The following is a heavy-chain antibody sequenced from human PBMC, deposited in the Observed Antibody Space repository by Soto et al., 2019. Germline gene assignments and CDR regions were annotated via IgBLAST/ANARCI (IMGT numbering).Heavy chain of an antibody. V-gene: IGHV1-69*06. CDR3: ARGGGIAVAGISWGGDYYYGMDV. CDR1: GGTFSSYA. J-gene: IGHJ6*02. CDR2: IIPIFGTA. Sequence: ASVKVSCKASGGTFSSYAISRVRQAPGQGLEWMGGIIPIFGTANYAQKFQGRVTITADKSTSTAYMELSSLRSEDTAVYYCARGGGIAVAGISWGGDYYYGMDVWGQGTTVTVSS. D-gene: IGHD6-19*01.